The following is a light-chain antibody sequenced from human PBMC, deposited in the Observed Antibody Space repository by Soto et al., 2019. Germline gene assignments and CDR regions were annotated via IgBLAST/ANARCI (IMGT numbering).Light chain of an antibody. V-gene: IGKV3-20*01. CDR1: RSVSSSY. CDR3: QQSYSTLWT. CDR2: GAY. Sequence: EILLTQSPCTLSLSPGERATLSCRASRSVSSSYIAWPEQRPGPPNRLIIYGAYTRGSGPPDRFSGSGCGKVFPLTISRLQHEDFATYYCQQSYSTLWTFGQGTQVDIK. J-gene: IGKJ1*01.